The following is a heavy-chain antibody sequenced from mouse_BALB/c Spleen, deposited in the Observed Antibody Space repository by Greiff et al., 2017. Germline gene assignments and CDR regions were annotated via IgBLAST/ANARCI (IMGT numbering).Heavy chain of an antibody. Sequence: VQLQQSGAELMKPGASVKISCKATGYTFSSYWIEWVKQRPGHGLEWIGEILPGSGSTNYNEKFKGKATFTADTSSNTAYMQLSSLTSEDSAVYYCARRETARSFAYWGQGTLVTVSA. V-gene: IGHV1-9*01. CDR1: GYTFSSYW. D-gene: IGHD3-2*01. CDR3: ARRETARSFAY. CDR2: ILPGSGST. J-gene: IGHJ3*01.